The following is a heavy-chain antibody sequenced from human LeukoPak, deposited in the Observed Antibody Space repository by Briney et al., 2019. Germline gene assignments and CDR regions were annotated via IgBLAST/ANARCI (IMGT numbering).Heavy chain of an antibody. CDR3: ASDGYSYGYATKLIDY. V-gene: IGHV3-9*01. J-gene: IGHJ4*02. CDR1: GFTFDDYA. Sequence: GGSLRLSCAASGFTFDDYAMHWVRQAPGKGLEWVSGISWNSGSIGYADSVKGRFTISRDNAKNSLYLQMNSLRAEDTALYYCASDGYSYGYATKLIDYWGQGTLVTVSS. D-gene: IGHD5-18*01. CDR2: ISWNSGSI.